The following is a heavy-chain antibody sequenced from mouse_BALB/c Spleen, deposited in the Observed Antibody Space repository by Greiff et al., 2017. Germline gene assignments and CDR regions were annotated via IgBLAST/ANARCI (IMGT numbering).Heavy chain of an antibody. V-gene: IGHV3-8*02. J-gene: IGHJ1*01. CDR3: ARDYGSSYDWYFDV. CDR1: GDSITSGY. Sequence: EVKVEESGPGLVKPSQSLSLTCSVTGDSITSGYWNWIRKFPGNKLEYMGYISYSGSTYYNPSLKSRISITRDTSKNQYYLQLNSVTTEDTATYYCARDYGSSYDWYFDVWGAGTTVTVSS. CDR2: ISYSGST. D-gene: IGHD1-1*01.